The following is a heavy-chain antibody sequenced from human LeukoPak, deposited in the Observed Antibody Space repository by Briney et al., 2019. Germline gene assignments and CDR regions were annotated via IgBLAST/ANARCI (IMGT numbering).Heavy chain of an antibody. CDR1: GFIFSNSA. D-gene: IGHD6-19*01. CDR2: ISYDGSNK. CDR3: AKDIEEWLVKGGGCFDC. J-gene: IGHJ4*02. V-gene: IGHV3-30*18. Sequence: GGSLRLSCVASGFIFSNSAMHWVRQAPGKGLEWVAVISYDGSNKYYADSVKGRFTISRDNSKNTLYLQMNSLRAEDTAVYYCAKDIEEWLVKGGGCFDCWGQGTLVTVSS.